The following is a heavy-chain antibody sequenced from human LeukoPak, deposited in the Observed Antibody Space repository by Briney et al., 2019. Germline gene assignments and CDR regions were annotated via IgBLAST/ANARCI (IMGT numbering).Heavy chain of an antibody. V-gene: IGHV4-59*12. CDR2: IYYSGST. CDR1: GGSISSYY. D-gene: IGHD3-3*01. CDR3: ARDASYYDFWSGYYTRWFDP. Sequence: SETLSLTCTVSGGSISSYYWSWIRQPPGKGLEWIGYIYYSGSTNYNPSLKSRVTISVDTSKNQFSLKLSSVTAADTAVYYCARDASYYDFWSGYYTRWFDPWGQGTLVTVSS. J-gene: IGHJ5*02.